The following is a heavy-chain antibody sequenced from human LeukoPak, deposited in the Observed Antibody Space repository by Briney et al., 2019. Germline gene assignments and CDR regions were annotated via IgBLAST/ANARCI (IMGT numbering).Heavy chain of an antibody. CDR3: ARDRRRDLLHAFDI. CDR1: GGTISRYY. CDR2: IDYSGST. D-gene: IGHD1-26*01. Sequence: SETLSLTCTVSGGTISRYYWSWIRQPPGKGLNWIAYIDYSGSTNYNPSLKSRLTISLDASKNQFSLKLSSVTAADTAVYYCARDRRRDLLHAFDIWGQGTMVTVSS. J-gene: IGHJ3*02. V-gene: IGHV4-59*01.